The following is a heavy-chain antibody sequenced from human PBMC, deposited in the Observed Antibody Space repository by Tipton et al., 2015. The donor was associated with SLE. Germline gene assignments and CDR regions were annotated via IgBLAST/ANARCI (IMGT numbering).Heavy chain of an antibody. D-gene: IGHD2-15*01. CDR1: GGSISSGYYY. CDR2: VSYIGRT. V-gene: IGHV4-39*02. Sequence: TLSLTCAVSGGSISSGYYYWGWIRQSPGKGLEWIGSVSYIGRTSYTPSLNSRVTVSMDTSKNQFSLKLSSVTAADTAVYYCAGEVVGAQDAFDIWGQGTMVTVSS. J-gene: IGHJ3*02. CDR3: AGEVVGAQDAFDI.